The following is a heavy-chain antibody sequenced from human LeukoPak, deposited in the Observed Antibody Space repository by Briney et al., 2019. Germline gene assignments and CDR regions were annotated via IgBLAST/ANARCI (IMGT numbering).Heavy chain of an antibody. V-gene: IGHV3-74*01. CDR3: AREVGHYYGMDV. Sequence: GGSLRLSCAASGFTFSSYWMHWVRQAPGKGLVWVSHINSDGSNTNYADYVKGRFTIYRDNAKNTLYLQLNSLRAEDTAVYYCAREVGHYYGMDVWGQGTTVTVSS. CDR1: GFTFSSYW. J-gene: IGHJ6*02. D-gene: IGHD2-15*01. CDR2: INSDGSNT.